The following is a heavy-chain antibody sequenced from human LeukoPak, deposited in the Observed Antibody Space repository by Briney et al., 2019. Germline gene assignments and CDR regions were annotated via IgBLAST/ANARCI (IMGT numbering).Heavy chain of an antibody. J-gene: IGHJ5*02. CDR3: ARGRPRRGYSYAQPFDP. Sequence: SETLSLTCAVYGGSFSGYYWSWIRQPPGKGLEWIGEINHSGSTNYNPSLKSRVTISVDTSKNQFSLKLSSVTAADTAVYYCARGRPRRGYSYAQPFDPWGQGTLVTVSS. D-gene: IGHD5-18*01. CDR2: INHSGST. V-gene: IGHV4-34*01. CDR1: GGSFSGYY.